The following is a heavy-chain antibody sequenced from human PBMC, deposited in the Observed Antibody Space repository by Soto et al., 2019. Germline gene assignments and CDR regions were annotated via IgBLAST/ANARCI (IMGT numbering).Heavy chain of an antibody. Sequence: GGSLRLSCAASGFTFSSYAMSWVRQAPGKGLEWVSAISGSGGSTYDADSVKGRFTISRDNSKNTLYLQMNSLRAEDTAVYYCAKAPYYYDSSLPKPYYFDYWGQGTLVTVSS. V-gene: IGHV3-23*01. CDR1: GFTFSSYA. D-gene: IGHD3-22*01. J-gene: IGHJ4*02. CDR3: AKAPYYYDSSLPKPYYFDY. CDR2: ISGSGGST.